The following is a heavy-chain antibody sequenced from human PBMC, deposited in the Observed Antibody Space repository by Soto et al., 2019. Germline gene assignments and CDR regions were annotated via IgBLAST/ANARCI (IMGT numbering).Heavy chain of an antibody. V-gene: IGHV4-39*01. J-gene: IGHJ4*02. D-gene: IGHD3-22*01. CDR2: IYYSGST. Sequence: QLQLQESGPGLVKPSETLSLTCTVSGGSISTSSYYWGWIRQPPGKGLEWIGSIYYSGSTYCNPSLKSRVTISVDTSKNQFSLKLSSVTAADTAVYYCARDYDSSGDYWGQGTLVTVSS. CDR3: ARDYDSSGDY. CDR1: GGSISTSSYY.